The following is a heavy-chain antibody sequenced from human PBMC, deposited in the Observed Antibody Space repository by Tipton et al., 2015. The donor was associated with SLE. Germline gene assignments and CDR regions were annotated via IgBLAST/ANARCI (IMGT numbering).Heavy chain of an antibody. D-gene: IGHD3-22*01. CDR2: IYYSGST. Sequence: TLSLTCTVSGGSISSSSHYWSWIRQPPGKGLEWIGYIYYSGSTNYNPSLKSRVTISVDTSKNQFSLKLSSVTAADTAVYYCARGGYYDSSGYHLDYWGQGTLVTVSS. CDR1: GGSISSSSHY. CDR3: ARGGYYDSSGYHLDY. J-gene: IGHJ4*02. V-gene: IGHV4-61*01.